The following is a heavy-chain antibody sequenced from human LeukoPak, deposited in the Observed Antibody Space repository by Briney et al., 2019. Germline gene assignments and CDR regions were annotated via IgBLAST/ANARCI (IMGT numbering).Heavy chain of an antibody. CDR2: MNPNSGNT. CDR1: GYTFTSYD. J-gene: IGHJ6*03. CDR3: VVVPAASGAYYYYYTDV. Sequence: ASVKVSCKASGYTFTSYDINWVRRATGQGLEWMGWMNPNSGNTGYAQKFQGRVTMTRNTSISTAYMELSSLRSEDTAVYYCVVVPAASGAYYYYYTDVWGKGTTVTVSS. V-gene: IGHV1-8*01. D-gene: IGHD2-2*01.